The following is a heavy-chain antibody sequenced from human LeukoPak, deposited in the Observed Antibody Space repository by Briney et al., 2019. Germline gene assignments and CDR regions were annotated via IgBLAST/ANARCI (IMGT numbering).Heavy chain of an antibody. D-gene: IGHD3-22*01. CDR3: ARQDSSGYSLY. CDR2: ISSSSSYI. Sequence: WGSLRLSCAASGFTFSSYSMNWVRQAPGKGLEWVSSISSSSSYIYYADSVKGRFTISRDNAKNSLYLQMNSLRPDDTAVYYCARQDSSGYSLYWGQGTLVTVSS. V-gene: IGHV3-21*01. CDR1: GFTFSSYS. J-gene: IGHJ4*02.